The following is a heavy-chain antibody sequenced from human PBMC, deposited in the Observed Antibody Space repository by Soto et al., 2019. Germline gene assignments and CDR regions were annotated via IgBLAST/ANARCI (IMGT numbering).Heavy chain of an antibody. CDR3: ASLGPTIDY. Sequence: SETLSLTCTVSGGSINNYYWNWIRQPAGRGLEWLGRFHPVAESHYNASLRSRISMSSDASKNQVSLNLNSVTAADTALYYCASLGPTIDYWGPGIRVTVSS. CDR2: FHPVAES. J-gene: IGHJ4*02. V-gene: IGHV4-4*07. CDR1: GGSINNYY. D-gene: IGHD1-26*01.